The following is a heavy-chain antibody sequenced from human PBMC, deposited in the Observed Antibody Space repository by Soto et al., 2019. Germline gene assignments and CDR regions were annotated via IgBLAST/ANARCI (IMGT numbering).Heavy chain of an antibody. CDR3: ARNGDYWYFDL. D-gene: IGHD4-17*01. J-gene: IGHJ2*01. CDR2: IIPILGIA. CDR1: GGTVSNYN. V-gene: IGHV1-69*02. Sequence: QVQLVQSGAEVKKPGSSVKVSCKASGGTVSNYNISWVRQAPGQGLEWMGRIIPILGIANYAQKFQGRVTITSDKSTSTAYMELSSLRSEDTAVYYCARNGDYWYFDLWGRGTLVTVSS.